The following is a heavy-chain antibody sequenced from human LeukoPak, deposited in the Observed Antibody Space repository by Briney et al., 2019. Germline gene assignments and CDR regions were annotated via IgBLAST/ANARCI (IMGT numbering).Heavy chain of an antibody. D-gene: IGHD2-2*03. CDR1: GFPFSSYV. J-gene: IGHJ4*02. CDR2: LSDNIENT. CDR3: ATLGFCTSTSCSFVN. V-gene: IGHV3-23*01. Sequence: GGSLRLSCAASGFPFSSYVMGCVRQAPGKGLEWVSVLSDNIENTYYADSVKGRFTISRDNSKNTLYLQMNRLGAEDTAIYYCATLGFCTSTSCSFVNWGQGTLVTVSS.